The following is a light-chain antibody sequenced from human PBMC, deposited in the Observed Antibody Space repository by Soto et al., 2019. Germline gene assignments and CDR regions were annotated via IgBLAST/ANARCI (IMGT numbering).Light chain of an antibody. CDR2: DVS. Sequence: QSALPEPRSVSGSPGQSVTISCTGTSSYVGGYNFVSWYQQHPGKAPKLMIYDVSKRPSGVPNRFSGSKSGNTASLTISGLQAEDEADYYCCSYGGSYTWVFGRGTKLTVL. J-gene: IGLJ3*02. CDR1: SSYVGGYNF. CDR3: CSYGGSYTWV. V-gene: IGLV2-11*01.